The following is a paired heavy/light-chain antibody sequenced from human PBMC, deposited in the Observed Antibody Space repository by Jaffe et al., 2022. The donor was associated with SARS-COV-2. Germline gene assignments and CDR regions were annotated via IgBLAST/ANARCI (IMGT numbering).Heavy chain of an antibody. CDR2: ISDSGST. V-gene: IGHV4-59*01. Sequence: QVQLQESGPGLVKPSETLSLTCNVSGDSISRYYWSWIRQPPGKGLEWIGWIAYISDSGSTNYNPSLKSRVTISVDTSKNQVSLKLSSVTAADTAVYYCARDGGGGHAYFDYWGQGTLVTVSS. CDR3: ARDGGGGHAYFDY. J-gene: IGHJ4*02. D-gene: IGHD3-16*01. CDR1: GDSISRYY.
Light chain of an antibody. CDR1: SGHSTYA. J-gene: IGLJ3*02. CDR3: QTWGTGIRV. Sequence: QLVLTQSPSASASLGASVKLTCTLSSGHSTYAIAWHQQQPEKGPRYLMKVNSDGSHSKGDGIPDRFSGSSSGAERYLTISSLQSEDEADYYCQTWGTGIRVFGGGTKLTVL. V-gene: IGLV4-69*02. CDR2: VNSDGSH.